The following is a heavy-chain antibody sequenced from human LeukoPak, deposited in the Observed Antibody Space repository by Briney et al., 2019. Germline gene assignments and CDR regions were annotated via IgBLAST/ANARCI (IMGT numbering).Heavy chain of an antibody. J-gene: IGHJ5*02. CDR3: AKRMSGTWNWFDP. V-gene: IGHV3-30*04. CDR1: GFTFSSYA. Sequence: GSLRLSCAASGFTFSSYAMHWVRQAPGKGLEWVAVISYDGSNKYYADSVKGRFTISRDNSKNTLYLQMNSLRAEDTAVYYCAKRMSGTWNWFDPWGQGTLVTVSS. CDR2: ISYDGSNK. D-gene: IGHD2-15*01.